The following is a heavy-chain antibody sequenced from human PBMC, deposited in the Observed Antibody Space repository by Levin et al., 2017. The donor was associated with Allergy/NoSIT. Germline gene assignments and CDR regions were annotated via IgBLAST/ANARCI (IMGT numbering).Heavy chain of an antibody. J-gene: IGHJ4*02. CDR3: ARSDGWNLLY. Sequence: PSETLSLTCAVSGGSISISAWWAWVRQPPGKGPEWIGEIYHSGRTNYNPSLKSRVTILVDKSKNQFFLKLTSVTAANTAIYYCARSDGWNLLYWGQGTLITVSS. D-gene: IGHD1-1*01. CDR2: IYHSGRT. V-gene: IGHV4-4*02. CDR1: GGSISISAW.